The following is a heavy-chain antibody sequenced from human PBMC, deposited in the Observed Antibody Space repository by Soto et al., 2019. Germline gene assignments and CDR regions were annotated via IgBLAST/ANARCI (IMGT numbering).Heavy chain of an antibody. Sequence: PGGSLRLSCAASGFTFSSYGMHWVRQAPGKGLEWVAVIWYDGNNKYYADSVKGRFTISRDNSKNTLYLQMNSLRAEDTAVYYCARGLTGTSYYYYGMDVWGQGTTVTVSS. CDR3: ARGLTGTSYYYYGMDV. J-gene: IGHJ6*02. V-gene: IGHV3-33*01. CDR1: GFTFSSYG. CDR2: IWYDGNNK. D-gene: IGHD3-9*01.